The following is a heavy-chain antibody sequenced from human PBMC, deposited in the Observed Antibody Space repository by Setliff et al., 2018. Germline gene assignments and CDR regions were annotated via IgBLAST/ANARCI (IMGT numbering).Heavy chain of an antibody. V-gene: IGHV1-18*01. CDR2: ISGYNGNT. Sequence: ASVKVSCKTSGYTFISYGISWVRQAPGQGLEWMGWISGYNGNTDYAQNFQGRVTMTRDTSTSTVYMELSSLRSEDTAVYYCAREEKIFGVVIMSYWGQGTLVTVSS. J-gene: IGHJ4*02. CDR3: AREEKIFGVVIMSY. D-gene: IGHD3-3*01. CDR1: GYTFISYG.